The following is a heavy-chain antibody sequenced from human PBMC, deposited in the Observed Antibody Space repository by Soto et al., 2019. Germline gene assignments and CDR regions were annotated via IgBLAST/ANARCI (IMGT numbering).Heavy chain of an antibody. Sequence: EVQLVESGGTSIQAGGSLRLSCAASGFSVSSDYMSWVRQAPGKGLEWVSLIYSGGDTYYADSVKGRFTISRDISSNTIYLHMTSLRADDTAIYYCTRAGSDPGNFYISNDYAMDVWGRGTTLTVSS. D-gene: IGHD3-10*01. J-gene: IGHJ6*02. CDR1: GFSVSSDY. CDR2: IYSGGDT. CDR3: TRAGSDPGNFYISNDYAMDV. V-gene: IGHV3-53*01.